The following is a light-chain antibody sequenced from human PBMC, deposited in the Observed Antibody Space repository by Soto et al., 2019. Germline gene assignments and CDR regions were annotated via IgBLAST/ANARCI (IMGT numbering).Light chain of an antibody. J-gene: IGKJ1*01. CDR2: AAS. CDR1: QDISSY. V-gene: IGKV1-39*01. Sequence: DIEITPSPSSLAACVGASVTITCRASQDISSYLNWYQQKPGKAPKLLIYAASSLQSGVPSRFSGSGSGTDFTLTISSLQPEDFATYYCQQSYSTPRTFGQGTKVDIK. CDR3: QQSYSTPRT.